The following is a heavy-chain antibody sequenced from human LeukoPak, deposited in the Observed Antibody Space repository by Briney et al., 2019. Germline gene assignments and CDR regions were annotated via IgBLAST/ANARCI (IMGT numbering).Heavy chain of an antibody. V-gene: IGHV4-31*03. CDR2: IYYSGST. D-gene: IGHD6-19*01. CDR3: ASLGQTSGWLDY. J-gene: IGHJ4*02. Sequence: SETLSLTCTVSGGSISSSSYYWGWIRQPPGKGLEWIGYIYYSGSTYYNPSLKTRVTISLDTSENQFSLNLRSVTAADTAVYYCASLGQTSGWLDYWGQGTLVTVSS. CDR1: GGSISSSSYY.